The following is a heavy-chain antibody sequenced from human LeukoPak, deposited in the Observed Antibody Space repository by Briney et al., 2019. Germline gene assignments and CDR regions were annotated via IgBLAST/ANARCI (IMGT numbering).Heavy chain of an antibody. CDR2: IYYSGST. J-gene: IGHJ3*02. Sequence: SETLSLTCTVSGYSINSGYYWGWIRQPPGKGLEWIGSIYYSGSTYYNPSLKSRVTISVDTSKNQFSLKLSSVTAADTAVYYCARLHLLRYFDWPNDAFDIWGQGTMVTVSS. V-gene: IGHV4-38-2*02. CDR1: GYSINSGYY. D-gene: IGHD3-9*01. CDR3: ARLHLLRYFDWPNDAFDI.